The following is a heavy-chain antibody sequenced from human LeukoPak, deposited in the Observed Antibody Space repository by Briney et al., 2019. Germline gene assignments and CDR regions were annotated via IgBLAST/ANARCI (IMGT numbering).Heavy chain of an antibody. CDR3: ARGRITMVQGVIITSYYFDY. V-gene: IGHV3-74*01. CDR1: GFTFSSYW. D-gene: IGHD3-10*01. CDR2: INSDGSSA. J-gene: IGHJ4*02. Sequence: SGGSLRLSCAASGFTFSSYWMHWVRQAPGKGLVWVSRINSDGSSAIYADSAKGRFTISRDNAKNTLYLQMNSLRAEDTAVYYCARGRITMVQGVIITSYYFDYWGQGTLVTVS.